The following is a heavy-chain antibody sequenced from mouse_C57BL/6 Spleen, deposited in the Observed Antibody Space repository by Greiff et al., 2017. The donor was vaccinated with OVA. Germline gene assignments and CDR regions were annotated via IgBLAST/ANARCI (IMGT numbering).Heavy chain of an antibody. CDR1: GYTFTNYY. J-gene: IGHJ1*03. Sequence: VQLQQPGPELVMPGASVKMSCKASGYTFTNYYMTWVKQSPGNSLEWLGEINPYASYTNYNHKFKGKSTLTVDKSSSTAYMQRSSLTSEDAAGYYCARTRNYWYFDVWGTGTTGTVSS. CDR2: INPYASYT. V-gene: IGHV1-69*01. CDR3: ARTRNYWYFDV.